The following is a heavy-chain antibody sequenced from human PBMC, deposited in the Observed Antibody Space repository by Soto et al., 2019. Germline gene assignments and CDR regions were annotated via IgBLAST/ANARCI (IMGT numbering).Heavy chain of an antibody. V-gene: IGHV3-33*01. CDR3: ARDFGRFNFGSAYFVY. D-gene: IGHD3-10*01. CDR2: IWSDGSEK. J-gene: IGHJ4*02. CDR1: GFTISSNG. Sequence: QVQLVESEGGVVQPGRSLRLSCAASGFTISSNGMHWVRQAPGKGLEWVAVIWSDGSEKYYADSVKGRFSISRDNSKNTLYLHMDSLRAEDTAVYYCARDFGRFNFGSAYFVYWGQGTLVTVSS.